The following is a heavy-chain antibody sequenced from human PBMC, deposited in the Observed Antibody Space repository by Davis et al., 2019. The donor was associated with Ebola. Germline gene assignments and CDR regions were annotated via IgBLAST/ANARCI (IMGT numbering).Heavy chain of an antibody. CDR1: GGTFSSYA. CDR2: IIPIFGTA. V-gene: IGHV1-69*13. Sequence: SVKVSCRASGGTFSSYAISWVRQAPGQGLEWMGGIIPIFGTANYAQKFQGRVTITADESTSTAYMELSSLRSEDTAVYYCARSGRWLQLPASCYFDYWGQGTLVTVSS. D-gene: IGHD5-24*01. J-gene: IGHJ4*02. CDR3: ARSGRWLQLPASCYFDY.